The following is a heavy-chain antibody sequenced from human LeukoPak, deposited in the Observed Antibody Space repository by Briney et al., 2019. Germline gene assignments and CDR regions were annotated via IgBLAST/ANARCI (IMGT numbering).Heavy chain of an antibody. CDR1: GFTFSSYA. V-gene: IGHV3-23*01. CDR2: ISGSGGST. J-gene: IGHJ4*02. D-gene: IGHD4-23*01. CDR3: ANLVRLYNYFDY. Sequence: PGGSLRLSCAAAGFTFSSYAMSWVRQAPGKGLEWVSAISGSGGSTYYADSVKGRFTISRDNSKNPLYLQMNSLRAEDTAVYYCANLVRLYNYFDYWGQGTLVTVSS.